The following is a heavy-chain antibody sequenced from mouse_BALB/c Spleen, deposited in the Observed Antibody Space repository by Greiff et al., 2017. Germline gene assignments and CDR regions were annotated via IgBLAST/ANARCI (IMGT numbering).Heavy chain of an antibody. J-gene: IGHJ3*01. D-gene: IGHD2-1*01. V-gene: IGHV1S137*01. Sequence: QVQLKESGAELVRPGVSVKISCKGSGYTFTDYAMHWVKQSHAKSLEWIGVISTYYGDASYNQKFKGKATMTVDKSSSTAYMELARLTSEDSAIYYCARPDGNYGVAYWGQGTLVTVSA. CDR2: ISTYYGDA. CDR3: ARPDGNYGVAY. CDR1: GYTFTDYA.